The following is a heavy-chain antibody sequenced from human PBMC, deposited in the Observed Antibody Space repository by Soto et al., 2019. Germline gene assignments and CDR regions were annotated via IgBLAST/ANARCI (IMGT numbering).Heavy chain of an antibody. CDR3: AKAGYDSSGYVDY. Sequence: GGSLRLSCAASGFTVSSYAMTWVRQAPGKGLEWVSAISGSGGSTYYADSVKGRFTISRDNSKNTLYLQMNSLRAEDTAVYYCAKAGYDSSGYVDYWGQGPLVTVSS. CDR1: GFTVSSYA. D-gene: IGHD3-22*01. CDR2: ISGSGGST. J-gene: IGHJ4*02. V-gene: IGHV3-23*01.